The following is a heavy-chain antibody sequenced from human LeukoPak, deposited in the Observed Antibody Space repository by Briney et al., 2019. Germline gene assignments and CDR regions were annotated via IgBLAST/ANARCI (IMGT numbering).Heavy chain of an antibody. Sequence: VASVKVSCKASGYTFTSYYMHWVRQAPGQGLEWMGIINPSGGSTSYAQKFQGRVTMTRDTSTSTVYMELSSLRSEDTAVYYCARDLRYYYDSSGYNRGLDWFDPWGQRTLVTVSS. CDR2: INPSGGST. V-gene: IGHV1-46*01. CDR1: GYTFTSYY. CDR3: ARDLRYYYDSSGYNRGLDWFDP. D-gene: IGHD3-22*01. J-gene: IGHJ5*02.